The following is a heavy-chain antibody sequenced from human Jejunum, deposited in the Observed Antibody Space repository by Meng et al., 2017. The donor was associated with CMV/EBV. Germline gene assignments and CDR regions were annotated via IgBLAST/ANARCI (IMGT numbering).Heavy chain of an antibody. V-gene: IGHV3-74*01. CDR2: ITTDGSST. J-gene: IGHJ4*02. D-gene: IGHD3-10*01. Sequence: SGFTFSNYWMHWVRQAPGKGLVWVSRITTDGSSTSYADSVKGRFTISRDNAKNTLYLQMNSLRVEDTAVYYCLRGGAGSTYGQFDYWGQGTVVTVSS. CDR3: LRGGAGSTYGQFDY. CDR1: GFTFSNYW.